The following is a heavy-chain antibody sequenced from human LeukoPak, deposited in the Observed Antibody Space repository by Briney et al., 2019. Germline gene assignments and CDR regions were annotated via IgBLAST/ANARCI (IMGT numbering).Heavy chain of an antibody. Sequence: ASVKVSCKASGYTLTSYGISWVRQAPGQGLEWMGWISAYNGNTNYAQKLQGRVTMTTDTSTSTAYMELRSLRSDDTAVYYCARESCSHPRGYCTNDGYDAFDIWGQGTMVTVSS. CDR1: GYTLTSYG. D-gene: IGHD2-8*01. CDR3: ARESCSHPRGYCTNDGYDAFDI. J-gene: IGHJ3*02. CDR2: ISAYNGNT. V-gene: IGHV1-18*01.